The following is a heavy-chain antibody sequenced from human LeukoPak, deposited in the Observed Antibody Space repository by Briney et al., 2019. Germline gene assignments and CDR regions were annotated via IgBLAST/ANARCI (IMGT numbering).Heavy chain of an antibody. D-gene: IGHD3-22*01. V-gene: IGHV1-24*01. Sequence: VASVKVSCKVSGYTLTELSMHWVRQAPGKGLEWMGGFDPEDGETIYAQKFQGRVTMTEDTSTDTAYMELSSLRSEDTAVYYCATNRDSSGYYDAFDIWGQGTMVTVSS. CDR1: GYTLTELS. CDR3: ATNRDSSGYYDAFDI. J-gene: IGHJ3*02. CDR2: FDPEDGET.